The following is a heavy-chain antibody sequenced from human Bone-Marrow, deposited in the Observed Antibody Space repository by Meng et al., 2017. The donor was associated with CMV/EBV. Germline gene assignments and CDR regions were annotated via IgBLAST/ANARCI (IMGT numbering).Heavy chain of an antibody. V-gene: IGHV1-2*02. CDR3: ARDEQQHHGPSDY. D-gene: IGHD6-13*01. J-gene: IGHJ4*02. CDR1: GYTFTGYY. CDR2: INPNSGGT. Sequence: ASVKVSCKASGYTFTGYYMHWVRQAPGQGLEWMGWINPNSGGTNYAQKFQGRVTMTRDTSISTAYMELSRLRSDDTAVYYCARDEQQHHGPSDYWGQGTRVTCSS.